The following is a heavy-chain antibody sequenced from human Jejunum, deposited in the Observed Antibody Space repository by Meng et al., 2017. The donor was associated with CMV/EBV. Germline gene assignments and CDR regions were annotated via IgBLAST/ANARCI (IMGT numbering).Heavy chain of an antibody. J-gene: IGHJ6*02. Sequence: SWVRQAPGKGLEWVANIKQDGSETYYVDSVKGRFTVSRDNAKNSVYLQMNSLRAEDTAVHYCVRDRFSGYCTGSSCPGVYYGMDVWGQGTTVTVSS. CDR3: VRDRFSGYCTGSSCPGVYYGMDV. D-gene: IGHD2-15*01. CDR2: IKQDGSET. V-gene: IGHV3-7*01.